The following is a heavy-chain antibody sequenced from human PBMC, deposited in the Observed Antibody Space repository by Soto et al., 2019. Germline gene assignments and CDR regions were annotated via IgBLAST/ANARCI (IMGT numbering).Heavy chain of an antibody. CDR3: ATETPYIVLVPAATRDAFDI. V-gene: IGHV1-24*01. CDR1: GYTLTELS. J-gene: IGHJ3*02. CDR2: FDPEDGET. Sequence: ASVKVSCKVSGYTLTELSMHWLRQAPGKGLEWMGGFDPEDGETIYAQKFQGRVTMTEDTSTDTAYMELSSLRSEDTAVYYCATETPYIVLVPAATRDAFDIWGQGTMVTVSS. D-gene: IGHD2-2*01.